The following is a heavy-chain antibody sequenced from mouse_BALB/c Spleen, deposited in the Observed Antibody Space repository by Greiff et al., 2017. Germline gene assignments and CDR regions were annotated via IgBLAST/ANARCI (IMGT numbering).Heavy chain of an antibody. Sequence: QVQLQQSGAELVKPGASVKLSCKASGYTFTSYYMYWVKQRPGQGLEWIGEINPSNGGTNFNEKFKSKATLTVDKSSSTAYMELARLTSEDSAIYYCARGSDYGKAMDYWGQGTSVTVSA. J-gene: IGHJ4*01. D-gene: IGHD1-1*01. CDR2: INPSNGGT. CDR3: ARGSDYGKAMDY. CDR1: GYTFTSYY. V-gene: IGHV1S81*02.